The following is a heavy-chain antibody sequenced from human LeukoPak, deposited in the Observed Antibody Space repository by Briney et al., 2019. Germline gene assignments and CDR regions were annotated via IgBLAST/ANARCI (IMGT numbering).Heavy chain of an antibody. CDR3: ARDSGGMATIAYYFDY. V-gene: IGHV1-46*01. Sequence: ASVKVSCKASGYTFTSYCMYWVRQAPGQGLEWMGIINPSGGSTSYAQKFQGRVTMTRDTSTSTVYMELSSLRSEDTAVYYCARDSGGMATIAYYFDYWGQGTLVTVSS. CDR1: GYTFTSYC. D-gene: IGHD5-24*01. J-gene: IGHJ4*02. CDR2: INPSGGST.